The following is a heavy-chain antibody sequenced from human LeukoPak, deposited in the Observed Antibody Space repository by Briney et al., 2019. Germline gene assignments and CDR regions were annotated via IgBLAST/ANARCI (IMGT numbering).Heavy chain of an antibody. D-gene: IGHD2-15*01. CDR2: ISGSGSST. CDR1: GFTFSFYA. Sequence: PGESLRLSCAASGFTFSFYAISWVRQAPEKGLEWVSAISGSGSSTYYADSVKGRFTISRDNSENILYLQMNRLRAEDTAVYYCAKASVRVDPYYYYYMDVWGKGTTVTVSS. CDR3: AKASVRVDPYYYYYMDV. J-gene: IGHJ6*03. V-gene: IGHV3-23*01.